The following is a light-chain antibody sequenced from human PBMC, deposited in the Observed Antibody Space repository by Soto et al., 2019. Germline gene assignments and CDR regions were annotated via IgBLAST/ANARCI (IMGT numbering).Light chain of an antibody. J-gene: IGKJ5*01. CDR2: GAS. V-gene: IGKV3-11*01. Sequence: EIVLTQSPATLSLSPGERATLSCRASQSVSSYLAWYQHKPGQAPRLLIYGASNRATGIPARFSGSGSGTDFTLTISSLEPEDFAVYYCQQRSNWPLTTFGQGTRLEIK. CDR3: QQRSNWPLTT. CDR1: QSVSSY.